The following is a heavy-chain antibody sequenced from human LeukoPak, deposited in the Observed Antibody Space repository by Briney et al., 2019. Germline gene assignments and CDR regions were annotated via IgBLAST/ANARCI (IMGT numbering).Heavy chain of an antibody. CDR1: GCTFTSYS. CDR3: ARARYSGYDYKDY. V-gene: IGHV1-18*01. J-gene: IGHJ4*02. Sequence: ASVKVSCKASGCTFTSYSINWVRQAPGQGLEWMGWISAYNGNTNYAQKLQGRVTMTTDTSTSTAYMELRSLRSDDTAVYYCARARYSGYDYKDYWGQGTLVTVSS. D-gene: IGHD5-12*01. CDR2: ISAYNGNT.